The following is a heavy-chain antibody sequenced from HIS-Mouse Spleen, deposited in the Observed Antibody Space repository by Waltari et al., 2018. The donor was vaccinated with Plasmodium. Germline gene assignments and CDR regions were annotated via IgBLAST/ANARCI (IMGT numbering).Heavy chain of an antibody. Sequence: EVQLVESGGGLVQPGGSLRLSCAASGFTVSSNYMSWVRQAPGKGLEWVSVIYSGGSTYYADSGKGRFTISRDNSKNTLYLQMNSLGAEDTAVYYCATPRVGGSYFDYWGQGTLVTVSS. CDR3: ATPRVGGSYFDY. CDR1: GFTVSSNY. V-gene: IGHV3-66*01. D-gene: IGHD1-26*01. CDR2: IYSGGST. J-gene: IGHJ4*02.